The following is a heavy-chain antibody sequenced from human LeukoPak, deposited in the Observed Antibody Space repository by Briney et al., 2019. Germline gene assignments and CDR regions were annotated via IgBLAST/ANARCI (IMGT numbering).Heavy chain of an antibody. CDR2: IYTSGST. CDR3: ARGLGGYGDPFFRFDP. D-gene: IGHD4-17*01. CDR1: GGSISSYY. Sequence: SETLSHSRTVSGGSISSYYRSWIRQPAGKGLEWIGRIYTSGSTNYNPSLKSRVTISVDESKNRFSLKLSSVTAADTAVYYCARGLGGYGDPFFRFDPWGQGSSGTVSS. J-gene: IGHJ5*02. V-gene: IGHV4-4*07.